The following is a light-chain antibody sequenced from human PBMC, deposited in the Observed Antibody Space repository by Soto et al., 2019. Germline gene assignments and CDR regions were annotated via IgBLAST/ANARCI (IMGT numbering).Light chain of an antibody. J-gene: IGKJ1*01. CDR2: KAS. Sequence: DIQMTQSPSTLSASVGDRVTITCRASQSISSWSAWYQQKPGKAPKVLIYKASSLESGVPSRFSGSGSVTEFTLTLSSLQPDGFATYYCRQYNTYPWTFGQGTQVEIK. CDR1: QSISSW. CDR3: RQYNTYPWT. V-gene: IGKV1-5*03.